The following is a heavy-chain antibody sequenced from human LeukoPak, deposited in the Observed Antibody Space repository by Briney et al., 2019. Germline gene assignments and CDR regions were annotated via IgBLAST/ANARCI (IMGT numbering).Heavy chain of an antibody. D-gene: IGHD3-22*01. J-gene: IGHJ6*03. CDR1: GGSFSGYY. Sequence: SETLSLTCAVYGGSFSGYYWSWIRQPPGKGLEWIGEINHSGSTNYNPSLKSRVTISVDTSKNQFSLKLSSVTAADTAVYYCARGPRYYDSSGYYDLMYYYYYMDVWGKGTTVTVSS. CDR3: ARGPRYYDSSGYYDLMYYYYYMDV. CDR2: INHSGST. V-gene: IGHV4-34*01.